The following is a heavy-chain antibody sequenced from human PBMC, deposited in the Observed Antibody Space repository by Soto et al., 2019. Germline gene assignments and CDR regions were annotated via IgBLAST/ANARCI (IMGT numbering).Heavy chain of an antibody. CDR1: GFTFSSYG. D-gene: IGHD3-10*01. J-gene: IGHJ4*02. CDR3: ARDLLRRLLWFGAPNFDY. CDR2: IWYDGSNK. Sequence: QVQLVESGGGVVQPGRSLRLSCAASGFTFSSYGMHWVRQAPGKGLEWVAVIWYDGSNKYYADSVKGRFTISRDNSQYRLYRQMNSLRAEDTAVYYCARDLLRRLLWFGAPNFDYWGQGTLVTVSS. V-gene: IGHV3-33*01.